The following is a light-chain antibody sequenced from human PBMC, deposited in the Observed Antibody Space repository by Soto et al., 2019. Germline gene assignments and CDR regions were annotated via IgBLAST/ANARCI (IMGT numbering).Light chain of an antibody. Sequence: EIVLTQSPATLSLSPGEKATLFCRASQSVSSYLAWYQQKPGQAPRLLIYDASNRATGIPARFSGSGSGTDFTLTISSLEPEDFAVYYCQQRSNWPPPYTFGQGTKVDIK. CDR3: QQRSNWPPPYT. V-gene: IGKV3-11*01. CDR1: QSVSSY. J-gene: IGKJ2*01. CDR2: DAS.